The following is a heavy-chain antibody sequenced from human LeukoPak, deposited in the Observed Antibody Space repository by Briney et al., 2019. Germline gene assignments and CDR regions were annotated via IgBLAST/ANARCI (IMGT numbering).Heavy chain of an antibody. CDR3: AREQGRDFWSGYYYYYYMDV. CDR2: IYYSGST. CDR1: GGSISSYY. J-gene: IGHJ6*03. V-gene: IGHV4-59*01. D-gene: IGHD3-3*01. Sequence: SETLSLTCTVSGGSISSYYWSWVRQPPGKGLEWIGYIYYSGSTNYNPSLKSRVTISVDTSKNQFPLKLSSVTAADTAVYYCAREQGRDFWSGYYYYYYMDVWGKGTTVTVSS.